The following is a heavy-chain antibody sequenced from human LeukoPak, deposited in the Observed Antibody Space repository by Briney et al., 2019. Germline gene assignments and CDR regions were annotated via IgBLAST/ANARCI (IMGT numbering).Heavy chain of an antibody. D-gene: IGHD1-26*01. CDR1: GFTFSSYA. CDR2: ISYDGSNK. Sequence: PGGSLRLSCAASGFTFSSYAMHWVRQAPGKGLEWVAVISYDGSNKYYADSVKGRFTISRDNSKNTLYLQMNSLRAEDTAVYYCAREGYSGSYRGQNYYYYGMDVWGQGTTVTVSS. J-gene: IGHJ6*02. CDR3: AREGYSGSYRGQNYYYYGMDV. V-gene: IGHV3-30-3*01.